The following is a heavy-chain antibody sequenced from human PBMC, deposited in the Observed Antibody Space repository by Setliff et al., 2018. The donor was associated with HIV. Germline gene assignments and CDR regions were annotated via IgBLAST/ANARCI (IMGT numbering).Heavy chain of an antibody. V-gene: IGHV1-69*11. CDR2: LIPALGEP. Sequence: SVKVSCKTSGDNFHSNVINWVRQAPGQGLEWVGSLIPALGEPHYAQSVQGRAAITADDSTHTAYLELVNLRSDDTATFYCGRGTLYGVSDYWGPGTLVTVSS. CDR3: GRGTLYGVSDY. CDR1: GDNFHSNV. D-gene: IGHD3-3*01. J-gene: IGHJ4*02.